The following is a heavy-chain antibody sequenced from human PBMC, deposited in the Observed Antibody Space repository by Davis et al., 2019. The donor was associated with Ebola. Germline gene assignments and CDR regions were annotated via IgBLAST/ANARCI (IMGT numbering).Heavy chain of an antibody. CDR3: ARDLLVSPIDY. V-gene: IGHV1-3*01. J-gene: IGHJ4*02. CDR1: GYTFTSYA. Sequence: AASVKVSCKASGYTFTSYAMHWVRQAPGQRLEWMGWIHGGNGNRKYSQRFQGRVTITMDTSASTAYMDLSSLRSEDTAVYYCARDLLVSPIDYWGQGTLVTVSS. CDR2: IHGGNGNR. D-gene: IGHD2/OR15-2a*01.